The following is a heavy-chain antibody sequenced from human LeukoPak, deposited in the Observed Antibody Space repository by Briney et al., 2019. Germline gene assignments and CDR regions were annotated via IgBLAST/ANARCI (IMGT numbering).Heavy chain of an antibody. CDR1: GFTFSSYA. V-gene: IGHV3-48*01. CDR2: ISSSSSTT. J-gene: IGHJ4*02. Sequence: PGGSLRLSCAASGFTFSSYAMNWVRQAPGKGLEWVSYISSSSSTTYYADSVKGRFTISRDNAKNSLYLQMNSLRADDTAIYYCVRDGSGYDYWGQGTLVTVSS. D-gene: IGHD6-19*01. CDR3: VRDGSGYDY.